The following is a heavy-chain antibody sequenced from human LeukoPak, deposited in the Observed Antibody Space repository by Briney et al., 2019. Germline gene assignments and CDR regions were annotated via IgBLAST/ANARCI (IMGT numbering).Heavy chain of an antibody. CDR2: IYYSGST. Sequence: TPSLSCTVSGDSIVSYYWSWSRQHPGKGLEWIGYIYYSGSTYYNPSLKSRVTISVDTSKNQFSLKLSSVTAADTAVYYCARGVRWLQLSYFDYWGQGTLVTVSS. CDR1: GDSIVSYY. J-gene: IGHJ4*02. D-gene: IGHD5-24*01. CDR3: ARGVRWLQLSYFDY. V-gene: IGHV4-31*03.